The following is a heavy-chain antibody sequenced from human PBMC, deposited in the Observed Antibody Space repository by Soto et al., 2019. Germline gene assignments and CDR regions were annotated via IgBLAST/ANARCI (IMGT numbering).Heavy chain of an antibody. Sequence: PSETLSLTCAVYGGSFSDNYWSWIRQSPDKGLEWIGEINHSGNTNYNPSLKSRVTISVDTSRNQFSLKLNSVTAADTAVYYCARGRREFGYWGQGTLVTVSS. J-gene: IGHJ4*02. D-gene: IGHD3-10*01. V-gene: IGHV4-34*01. CDR2: INHSGNT. CDR1: GGSFSDNY. CDR3: ARGRREFGY.